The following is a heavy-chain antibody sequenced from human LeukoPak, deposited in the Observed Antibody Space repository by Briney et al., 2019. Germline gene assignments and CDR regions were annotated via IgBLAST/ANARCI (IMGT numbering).Heavy chain of an antibody. Sequence: SETLSLTCTVSVYSISSGYYWGWIRQPPGKGLEWIGGIFHSGNTYYNPSLKSRVTISVDTSKNQFSLKLSSVTAADTAVYYCARGVSRGVIGGNWFDPWGQGTLVTVSS. CDR1: VYSISSGYY. D-gene: IGHD3-10*01. CDR2: IFHSGNT. V-gene: IGHV4-38-2*02. J-gene: IGHJ5*02. CDR3: ARGVSRGVIGGNWFDP.